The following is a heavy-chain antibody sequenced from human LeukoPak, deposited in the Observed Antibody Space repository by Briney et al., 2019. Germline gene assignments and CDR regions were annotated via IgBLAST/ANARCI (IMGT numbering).Heavy chain of an antibody. Sequence: PGGSLRLSCAASGFTFDDYAMHWVCQAPGKGLEWVSLISWDGGSTYYADSVKGRFTISRDNSKNSLYLQMNSLRAEDTALYYCAKGYCSSTSCYPYYYYYYMDVWGKGTTVTVSS. CDR3: AKGYCSSTSCYPYYYYYYMDV. D-gene: IGHD2-2*01. V-gene: IGHV3-43D*04. J-gene: IGHJ6*03. CDR2: ISWDGGST. CDR1: GFTFDDYA.